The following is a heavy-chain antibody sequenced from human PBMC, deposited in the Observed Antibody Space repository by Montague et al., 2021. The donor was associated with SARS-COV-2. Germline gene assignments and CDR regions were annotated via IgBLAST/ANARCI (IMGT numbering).Heavy chain of an antibody. D-gene: IGHD3-3*01. CDR2: IYHSGST. CDR1: GGSVSSSY. J-gene: IGHJ4*02. CDR3: ARKTSRGLTIFGVVTASYCFDY. Sequence: SETLSLTCTVSGGSVSSSYWSWIRQPPGKGLEWIAYIYHSGSTDYNPSLKSRVTISVDTSKNQFSLKLSSVTAADTAVFYCARKTSRGLTIFGVVTASYCFDYWGQGTLVTVSS. V-gene: IGHV4-4*08.